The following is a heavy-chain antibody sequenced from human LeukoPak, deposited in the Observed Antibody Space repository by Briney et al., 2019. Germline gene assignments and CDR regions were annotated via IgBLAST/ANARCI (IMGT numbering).Heavy chain of an antibody. CDR1: GFTFSSYG. CDR3: AKASVRYDSSGYLDY. J-gene: IGHJ4*02. CDR2: ISGSGGST. V-gene: IGHV3-23*01. Sequence: PGGSLRLSCAASGFTFSSYGMSWVRQAPGKGLEWVSAISGSGGSTYYADSVKGRSTISRDNSKNTLYLQMNSLRAEDTAVYYCAKASVRYDSSGYLDYWGQGTLVTVSS. D-gene: IGHD3-22*01.